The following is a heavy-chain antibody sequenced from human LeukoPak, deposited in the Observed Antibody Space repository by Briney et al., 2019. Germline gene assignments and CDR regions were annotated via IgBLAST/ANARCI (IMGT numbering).Heavy chain of an antibody. CDR2: IYYSGST. Sequence: PSVTLSLTCTVSGGSISSSSYYWGWIRQPPGKGLEWIGSIYYSGSTYYNPSLKSRVTISVDTSKNQFSLKLSSVTAADTAVYYCARQGKGTREYFDYWGQGTLVTVSS. V-gene: IGHV4-39*01. J-gene: IGHJ4*02. CDR3: ARQGKGTREYFDY. CDR1: GGSISSSSYY. D-gene: IGHD3-10*01.